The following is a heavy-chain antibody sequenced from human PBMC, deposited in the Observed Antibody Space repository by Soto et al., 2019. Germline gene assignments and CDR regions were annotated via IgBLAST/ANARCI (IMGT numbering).Heavy chain of an antibody. D-gene: IGHD3-10*01. Sequence: GASVKVSCKASGYTFTSYAMHWVRQAPGQRLEWMGWINAGNGNTKYARQFQGRLILTTDRSTNEASMELRSLTSDDTGVYFCARDLLSGSGTHYRHWGQGTQVTVSS. J-gene: IGHJ4*02. V-gene: IGHV1-3*01. CDR2: INAGNGNT. CDR3: ARDLLSGSGTHYRH. CDR1: GYTFTSYA.